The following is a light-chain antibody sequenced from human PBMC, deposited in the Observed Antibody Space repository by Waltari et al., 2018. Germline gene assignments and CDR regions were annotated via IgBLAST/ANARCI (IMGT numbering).Light chain of an antibody. V-gene: IGKV3-20*01. CDR3: QQYGSSSYT. CDR1: QSVSSSY. CDR2: GAS. Sequence: EIVLTQSPGTLSLSPGERATLSCRASQSVSSSYLAWYQQKPGQAPRLLIYGASRRATCIPDRFSGSGSGTDFTLTIRRLEPEDFAVYYCQQYGSSSYTFGQGTKLEIK. J-gene: IGKJ2*01.